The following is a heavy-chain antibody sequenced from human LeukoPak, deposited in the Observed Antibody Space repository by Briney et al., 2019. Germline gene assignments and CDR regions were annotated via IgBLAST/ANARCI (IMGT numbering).Heavy chain of an antibody. Sequence: SETLSLTCTVSGGSISSGGYYWSWIRQHPGKGLEWIGYIYYSGSTYYNPSLKSRVTISVDTSKNQLSLKLSSVTAADTAVYYCARDAWTTLRAFDIWGQGTMVTVSS. J-gene: IGHJ3*02. V-gene: IGHV4-31*03. D-gene: IGHD4-17*01. CDR3: ARDAWTTLRAFDI. CDR1: GGSISSGGYY. CDR2: IYYSGST.